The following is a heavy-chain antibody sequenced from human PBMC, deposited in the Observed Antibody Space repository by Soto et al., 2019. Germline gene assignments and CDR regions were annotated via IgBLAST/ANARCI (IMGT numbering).Heavy chain of an antibody. J-gene: IGHJ6*03. CDR2: MNPNSGNT. CDR1: GYTFTSYD. D-gene: IGHD3-10*01. Sequence: ASVKVSCKASGYTFTSYDINWVRQATGQGLEWMGWMNPNSGNTGYAQKFQGRVTMTRNTSISTAYMELSSLRSEDTAVYYCARFGWGPNYYYYYMDVWGKGTTVTVSS. V-gene: IGHV1-8*01. CDR3: ARFGWGPNYYYYYMDV.